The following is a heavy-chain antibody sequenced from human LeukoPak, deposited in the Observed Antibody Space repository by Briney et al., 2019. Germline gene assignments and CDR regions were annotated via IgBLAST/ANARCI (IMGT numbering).Heavy chain of an antibody. CDR3: ARDSSGYYSLYYYYYYMDV. CDR1: GGTFSSYA. J-gene: IGHJ6*03. V-gene: IGHV1-69*06. CDR2: IIHIFGTA. D-gene: IGHD3-22*01. Sequence: SVKVSCKASGGTFSSYAISWVRQAPGQGLEWMGGIIHIFGTANYAQKFQGRVTITADKSTSTAYMELSSLRSEDTAVYYCARDSSGYYSLYYYYYYMDVWGKGTTVTVSS.